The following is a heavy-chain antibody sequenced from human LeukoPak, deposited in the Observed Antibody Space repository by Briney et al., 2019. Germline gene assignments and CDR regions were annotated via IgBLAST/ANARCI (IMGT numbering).Heavy chain of an antibody. CDR2: INQDGSDK. D-gene: IGHD3-3*01. Sequence: GGSLRLSCAASGFTFSSYAMSWVRQAPGKGLEWVANINQDGSDKYYVDSVKGRFTISRDNAKKSLFLQMTSLRAEDTAVYYCTRVSWRGEIFWGQGTLVSVSS. CDR1: GFTFSSYA. J-gene: IGHJ4*02. V-gene: IGHV3-7*01. CDR3: TRVSWRGEIF.